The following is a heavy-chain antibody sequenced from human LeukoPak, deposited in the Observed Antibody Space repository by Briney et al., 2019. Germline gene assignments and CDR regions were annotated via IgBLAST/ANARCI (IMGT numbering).Heavy chain of an antibody. CDR3: ARMGSMVATD. J-gene: IGHJ4*02. D-gene: IGHD5-12*01. V-gene: IGHV3-64*01. CDR1: GFTFSHYS. CDR2: INSNWDDT. Sequence: PGWALRLSFAASGFTFSHYSMHWLRQAPWKGLEYVSAINSNWDDTYYVNSVKGRFTISRDNSKNTLYLQMNSLRAEDTAVYYCARMGSMVATDWGQGTLVTVSS.